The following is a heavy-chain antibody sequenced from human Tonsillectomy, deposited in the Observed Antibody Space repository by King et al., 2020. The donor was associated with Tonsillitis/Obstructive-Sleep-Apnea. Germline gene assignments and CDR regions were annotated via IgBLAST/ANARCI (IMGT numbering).Heavy chain of an antibody. CDR2: ISGGGTT. V-gene: IGHV3-66*01. CDR3: ARGPIDYEDAFDI. J-gene: IGHJ3*02. CDR1: GFTVSVNY. D-gene: IGHD4-17*01. Sequence: VQLVESGGGLVQPGGSLRLSCAASGFTVSVNYMSWVRQAPGKGLEWVSLISGGGTTYNAASVKGRFTISRDNSKNTLYLQMNSLRAEDTAVYYCARGPIDYEDAFDIWGQGTMVTVSS.